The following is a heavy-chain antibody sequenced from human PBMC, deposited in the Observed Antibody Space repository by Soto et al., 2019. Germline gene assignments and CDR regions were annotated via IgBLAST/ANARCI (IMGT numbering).Heavy chain of an antibody. CDR2: INAYNGNT. CDR3: ARGHTTWFDY. D-gene: IGHD4-17*01. V-gene: IGHV1-18*01. J-gene: IGHJ4*02. CDR1: GYTFTSYG. Sequence: QVQVVQSGAEVKKPGASVKVSCKASGYTFTSYGISWVRQAPGQGLEWMGWINAYNGNTNYAQKLKGRLPTTTATSTSTAYMELRSLRSDDTAVSYCARGHTTWFDYWGQGTLVTVSS.